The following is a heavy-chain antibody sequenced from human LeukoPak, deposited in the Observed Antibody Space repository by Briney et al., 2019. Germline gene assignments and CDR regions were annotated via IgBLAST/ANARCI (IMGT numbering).Heavy chain of an antibody. V-gene: IGHV3-30*03. CDR1: GFTFSSYS. D-gene: IGHD1-26*01. CDR2: ISYDGSNK. Sequence: GGSLRLSCAASGFTFSSYSMNWVRQAPGKGLEWVAVISYDGSNKYYADSVKGRFTISRDNSKNTLYLQMNSLRAEDTAVYYCARSGSYYENWFDPWGQGTLVTVSS. CDR3: ARSGSYYENWFDP. J-gene: IGHJ5*02.